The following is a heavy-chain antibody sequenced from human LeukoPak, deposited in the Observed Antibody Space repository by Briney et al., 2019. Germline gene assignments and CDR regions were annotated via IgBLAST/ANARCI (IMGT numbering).Heavy chain of an antibody. Sequence: GGSLRLSCAASGFTVITNEMTWVRQPPGRGLEWVSVLYSDGNTKYADSVQGRFTISRDNSKNTLYLEMNSLSPDDTAVYYCARGVEPLAANTLAYWGQGTLVTVSS. V-gene: IGHV3-53*01. J-gene: IGHJ4*02. CDR1: GFTVITNE. D-gene: IGHD1-14*01. CDR2: LYSDGNT. CDR3: ARGVEPLAANTLAY.